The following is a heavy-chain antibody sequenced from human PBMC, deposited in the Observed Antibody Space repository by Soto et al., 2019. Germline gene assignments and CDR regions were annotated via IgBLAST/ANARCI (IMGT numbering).Heavy chain of an antibody. D-gene: IGHD3-10*01. CDR2: IIPILGIA. Sequence: ASVKVSCKASGGTFISYTISWVRQAPGQGLEWMGRIIPILGIANYAQKFQGRVTITADKSTSTAYMELSSLGSEDTAVYYCARSNRTVVRGVPGYMDVWGKGTTVTVSS. J-gene: IGHJ6*03. V-gene: IGHV1-69*02. CDR3: ARSNRTVVRGVPGYMDV. CDR1: GGTFISYT.